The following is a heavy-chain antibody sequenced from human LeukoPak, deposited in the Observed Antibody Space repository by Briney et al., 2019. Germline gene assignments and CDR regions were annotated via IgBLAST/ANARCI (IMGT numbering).Heavy chain of an antibody. D-gene: IGHD3-10*01. Sequence: SETLSLTCSVSGGSISSGGYYWSWIRQHPGKGLEWIGYIYYSGSTYYNPSLESRVTISVDTSRNQFYLKLSSVTAADTALYYCVRSEETFSYGSGNYYSFDSWGQGTLVTVSA. CDR3: VRSEETFSYGSGNYYSFDS. CDR1: GGSISSGGYY. J-gene: IGHJ4*02. V-gene: IGHV4-31*03. CDR2: IYYSGST.